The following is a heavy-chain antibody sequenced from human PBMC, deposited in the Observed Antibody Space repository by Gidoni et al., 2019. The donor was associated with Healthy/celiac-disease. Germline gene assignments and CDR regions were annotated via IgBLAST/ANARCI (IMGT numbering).Heavy chain of an antibody. J-gene: IGHJ6*02. CDR1: GGTFSSYA. V-gene: IGHV1-69*04. D-gene: IGHD4-17*01. CDR2: NIPILGIA. CDR3: ARDERPRDYGDYVDQPARDYYGMDV. Sequence: GKKPGSSVKVSCKASGGTFSSYAISWVRQAPGQGLEWMGRNIPILGIANYAQKFQGRVTITADKSTSTAYMELSSLRSEDTAVYYCARDERPRDYGDYVDQPARDYYGMDVWGQGTTVTVSS.